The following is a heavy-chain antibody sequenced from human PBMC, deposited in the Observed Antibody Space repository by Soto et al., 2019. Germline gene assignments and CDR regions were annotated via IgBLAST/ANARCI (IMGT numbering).Heavy chain of an antibody. J-gene: IGHJ6*02. CDR2: RKQDGSEK. CDR1: GFTLSSYW. D-gene: IGHD6-19*01. CDR3: ARDADASGWYHYGFDV. V-gene: IGHV3-7*01. Sequence: PGGSLRLSCAASGFTLSSYWMNWVRQAPGKGLEWVANRKQDGSEKYYVDSVKGRFFISRDNAKNSLYLQLNSLRAEDTAVYYCARDADASGWYHYGFDVWGQGTLVTVSS.